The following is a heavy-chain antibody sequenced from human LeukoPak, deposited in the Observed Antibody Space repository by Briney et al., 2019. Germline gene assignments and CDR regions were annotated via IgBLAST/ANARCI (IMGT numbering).Heavy chain of an antibody. V-gene: IGHV3-23*01. J-gene: IGHJ4*02. CDR1: GFTFSSYA. D-gene: IGHD3-22*01. CDR2: ISGSGGST. Sequence: GGSLRLSCAASGFTFSSYAMSWARQAPGKGLEWVSAISGSGGSTYYADSVKGRFTISRDNSKNTLYLQMNSLRAEDTAVYYCAKELNYYDSSGYYRYWGQGTLVTVSS. CDR3: AKELNYYDSSGYYRY.